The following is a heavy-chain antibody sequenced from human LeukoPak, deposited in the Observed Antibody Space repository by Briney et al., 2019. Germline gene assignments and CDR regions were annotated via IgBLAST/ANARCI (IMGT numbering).Heavy chain of an antibody. CDR3: ARGRGYSSSSTDMDV. CDR1: GFTFSSYG. Sequence: GGSLRLSCATTGFTFSSYGMNWVRQAPGKGLEWVSSISSSSSYIYYADSVKGRFTIFRDNADNSLYLQMNSLRAEDTAVYYCARGRGYSSSSTDMDVWGRGTTVTVSS. J-gene: IGHJ6*02. V-gene: IGHV3-21*01. CDR2: ISSSSSYI. D-gene: IGHD6-6*01.